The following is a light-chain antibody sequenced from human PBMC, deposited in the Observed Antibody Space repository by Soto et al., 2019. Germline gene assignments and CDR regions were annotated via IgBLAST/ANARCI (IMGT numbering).Light chain of an antibody. CDR1: QHVGTW. CDR3: QQYDNLPGYT. V-gene: IGKV1-33*01. CDR2: DAS. Sequence: DIPMTQSPSTLSASVGERVTITCRASQHVGTWLAWYQQKPGKAPNLLIYDASNLETGVPSRFSGGGSGRDFTFTISTLQPEDIATYYCQQYDNLPGYTFGQGTNLEIK. J-gene: IGKJ2*01.